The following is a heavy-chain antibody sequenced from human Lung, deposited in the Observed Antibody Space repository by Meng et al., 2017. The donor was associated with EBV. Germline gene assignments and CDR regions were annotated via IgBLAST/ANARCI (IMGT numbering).Heavy chain of an antibody. V-gene: IGHV1-18*01. CDR1: GYTFTNYG. CDR3: ARVEVGITSGDY. D-gene: IGHD1-26*01. J-gene: IGHJ4*02. CDR2: ISAYNGNT. Sequence: APLVHVGGGVKKPGAPLKVSCKASGYTFTNYGITWVRQAPGQGLEWMGWISAYNGNTNYAQTLQGRVTMTTDTSTSTAYMELRSLRSDDTAVYYCARVEVGITSGDYWGQGTLVTVSS.